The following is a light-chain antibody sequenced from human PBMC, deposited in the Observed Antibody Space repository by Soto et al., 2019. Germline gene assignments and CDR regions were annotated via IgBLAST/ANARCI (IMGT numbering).Light chain of an antibody. V-gene: IGKV1-12*01. J-gene: IGKJ4*01. CDR3: KQSKSFPLT. CDR1: QGIDRW. Sequence: DIQMTQSPSSLSASVGDRVIITCRASQGIDRWLAWYQQKPGEAPKVLIYAASSLRSGVPSRFSGSGYGTDFALTISSLQPEDLATYYCKQSKSFPLTFGGGTKVEIK. CDR2: AAS.